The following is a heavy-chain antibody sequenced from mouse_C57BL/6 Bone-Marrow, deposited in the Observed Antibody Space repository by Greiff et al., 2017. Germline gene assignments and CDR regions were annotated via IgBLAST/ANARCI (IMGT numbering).Heavy chain of an antibody. CDR2: ISYDGSN. V-gene: IGHV3-6*01. D-gene: IGHD1-1*01. CDR3: ASHYYYGSSYYYFDY. J-gene: IGHJ2*01. Sequence: EVQLQQSGPGLVKPSQSLSLTCSVTGYSITSGYYWNWIRQFPGNKLEWMGYISYDGSNNYNPSLKNRISITRDTSKNQFFLKLNSVTTEDTATYYCASHYYYGSSYYYFDYWGQGTTLTVSS. CDR1: GYSITSGYY.